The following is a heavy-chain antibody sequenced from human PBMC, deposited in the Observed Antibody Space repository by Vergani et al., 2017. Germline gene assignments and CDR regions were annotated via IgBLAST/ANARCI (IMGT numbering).Heavy chain of an antibody. Sequence: VQLVESGGGVVQPGRSLRLSCVASGFTFTAHGLNWVRQAPGKGLEWVSGISGQNFRTHYADSVKGRFTISRDDSKNTVYLQMNSLTAEDTAIYYCAGPQGTSAYYYGGFDYWGQGILVTVSS. J-gene: IGHJ4*02. CDR3: AGPQGTSAYYYGGFDY. D-gene: IGHD3-22*01. V-gene: IGHV3-23*04. CDR1: GFTFTAHG. CDR2: ISGQNFRT.